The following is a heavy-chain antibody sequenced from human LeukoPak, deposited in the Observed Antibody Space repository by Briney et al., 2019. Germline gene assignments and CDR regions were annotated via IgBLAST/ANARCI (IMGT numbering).Heavy chain of an antibody. J-gene: IGHJ4*02. V-gene: IGHV4-34*01. CDR2: INHSGST. Sequence: KPSETLSLTCAVYGGSFSGYYWSWIRQPPGKGLEWIGEINHSGSTNYNPSLKSRVTISVDTSKNQFSLKLSSVTAADTAVYYCARGLSYGYHRRRNYFDYWGQGTLVTVSS. CDR3: ARGLSYGYHRRRNYFDY. CDR1: GGSFSGYY. D-gene: IGHD5-18*01.